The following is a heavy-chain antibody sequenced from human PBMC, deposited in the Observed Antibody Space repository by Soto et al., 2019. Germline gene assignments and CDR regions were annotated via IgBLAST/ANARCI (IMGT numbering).Heavy chain of an antibody. CDR3: AKGGPYDFLY. Sequence: PGGSLRLSCAASGFTFSNYAMNWVRQAPGKGLEWVSAIGRGGDTTYYTDSVKGRFTISRDNSKNTLYLQMNSLRAEDTAIYYCAKGGPYDFLYWGQGPLVPVS. CDR2: IGRGGDTT. J-gene: IGHJ4*02. D-gene: IGHD3-3*01. V-gene: IGHV3-23*01. CDR1: GFTFSNYA.